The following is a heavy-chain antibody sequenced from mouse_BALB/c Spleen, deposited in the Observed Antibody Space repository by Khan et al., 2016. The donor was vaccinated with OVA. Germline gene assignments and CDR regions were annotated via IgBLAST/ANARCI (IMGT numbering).Heavy chain of an antibody. CDR2: TNPTNGRT. CDR1: GYTFTSYW. V-gene: IGHV1S81*02. CDR3: ARIKKIVATDFDY. Sequence: QVQLQQSGAELVKAGASVKMSCKASGYTFTSYWMHWVKQRLGQGLEWFAETNPTNGRTYYNEKFKSKATLTVAKSSSTAYMLLSGPTFEDSAVYYCARIKKIVATDFDYWGQGTTLTVSS. D-gene: IGHD1-1*01. J-gene: IGHJ2*01.